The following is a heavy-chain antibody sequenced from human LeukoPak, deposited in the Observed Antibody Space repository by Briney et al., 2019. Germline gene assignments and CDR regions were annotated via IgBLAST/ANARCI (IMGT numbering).Heavy chain of an antibody. CDR1: GGSISSGSYY. CDR3: ARVLRGYYGSGTLDV. D-gene: IGHD3-10*01. V-gene: IGHV4-61*02. J-gene: IGHJ6*04. Sequence: SETLSLTCTVSGGSISSGSYYWSWIRQPAGKGLEWIGRIYTSGSTNYNPSLKSRVTISVDTSKNQFSLKLSPVTAADTAVYYCARVLRGYYGSGTLDVWGKGTTVTVSS. CDR2: IYTSGST.